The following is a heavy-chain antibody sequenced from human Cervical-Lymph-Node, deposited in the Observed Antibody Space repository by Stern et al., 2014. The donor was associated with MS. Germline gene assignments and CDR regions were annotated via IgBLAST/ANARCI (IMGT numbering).Heavy chain of an antibody. Sequence: EVQLVESGAEVKKPGESLKISCKGSGYNFGDYWIGWVRQKPGKGLEWMGTIFPADSDSRYSPSFEGQVPISADESIRPAFLQSSSLKASDTGIYYRARHQPAATFAMDVWGQGTTVIVSS. CDR2: IFPADSDS. CDR3: ARHQPAATFAMDV. V-gene: IGHV5-51*01. J-gene: IGHJ6*02. D-gene: IGHD2-2*01. CDR1: GYNFGDYW.